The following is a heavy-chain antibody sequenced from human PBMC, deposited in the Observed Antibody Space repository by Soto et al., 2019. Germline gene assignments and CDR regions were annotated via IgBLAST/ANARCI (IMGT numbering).Heavy chain of an antibody. J-gene: IGHJ4*02. D-gene: IGHD3-10*01. V-gene: IGHV4-30-2*01. CDR1: GGSISSGGYS. CDR2: IYHSGST. CDR3: ARGSSYYYMFDY. Sequence: PSETLSLTCAVSGGSISSGGYSWSWIRQPPGKGLEWIGYIYHSGSTYYSPSLKSRVTISVDRSKNQFSLKLSSVTAADTAVYYCARGSSYYYMFDYWGQGTLVTVSS.